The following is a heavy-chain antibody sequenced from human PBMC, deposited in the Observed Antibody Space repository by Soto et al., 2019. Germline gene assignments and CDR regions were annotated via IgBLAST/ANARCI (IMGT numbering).Heavy chain of an antibody. CDR3: AKDILPYSSGWYDYYYGMDV. CDR2: ISWDGGST. D-gene: IGHD6-19*01. V-gene: IGHV3-43*01. CDR1: GFTFDDYT. Sequence: GGSLRLSCAASGFTFDDYTMHWVRQAPGKGLEWVSLISWDGGSTYYADSVKGRFTISRENSKNSLYLQMNSLRTEDTALYYCAKDILPYSSGWYDYYYGMDVWGQGTTVTVSS. J-gene: IGHJ6*02.